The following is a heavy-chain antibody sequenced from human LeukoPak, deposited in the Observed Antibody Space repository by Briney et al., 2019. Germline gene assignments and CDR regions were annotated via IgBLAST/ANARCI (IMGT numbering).Heavy chain of an antibody. V-gene: IGHV1-18*01. J-gene: IGHJ3*02. CDR3: ARVWWNHPKDAFDI. CDR2: ISAYNGNT. Sequence: GASVKVSCKASGYTFTSYGISWVRQAPGQGLEWMGWISAYNGNTNYAQKLQGRVTITTDTSTSTAYMELRSLRSDDTAVYYCARVWWNHPKDAFDIWGRGTMVTVSS. D-gene: IGHD1-14*01. CDR1: GYTFTSYG.